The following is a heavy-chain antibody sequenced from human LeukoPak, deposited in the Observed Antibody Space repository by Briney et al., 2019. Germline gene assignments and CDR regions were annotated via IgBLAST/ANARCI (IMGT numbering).Heavy chain of an antibody. CDR1: GGSFSGYY. CDR3: ARGRRVRSSSWFPNWFDP. D-gene: IGHD6-13*01. J-gene: IGHJ5*02. V-gene: IGHV4-34*01. Sequence: PSETLSFTCGVFGGSFSGYYWSWSRQTPGKVLEWIGEIDHRGSTNYNPSLKSRVTMSGDTSKNQFSVKLTSVTAADTAVYYCARGRRVRSSSWFPNWFDPWGQGTLVTVSS. CDR2: IDHRGST.